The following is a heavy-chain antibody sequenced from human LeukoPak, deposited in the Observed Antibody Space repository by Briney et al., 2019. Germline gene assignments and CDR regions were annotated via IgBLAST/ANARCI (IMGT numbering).Heavy chain of an antibody. D-gene: IGHD6-19*01. V-gene: IGHV4-34*01. CDR3: ARGRYSSGWYAQYLMDY. CDR2: HSGSH. J-gene: IGHJ4*02. Sequence: HSGSHNYHPSLKSRVTISVDTSKNQFSLKLSSVTAADTAVYYCARGRYSSGWYAQYLMDYWGQGTLVTVSS.